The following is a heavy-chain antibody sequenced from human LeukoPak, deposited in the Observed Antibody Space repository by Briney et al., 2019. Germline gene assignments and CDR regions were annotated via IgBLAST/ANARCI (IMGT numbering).Heavy chain of an antibody. CDR2: MNPNSGNT. CDR3: ARGRPPGLDFDY. Sequence: ASVKVSCKASGYTLTSYDINWVRQATGQGLEWMGWMNPNSGNTGYAQKFQGRVTMTRNTSISTAYMELSSLRSEDTVVYYCARGRPPGLDFDYWGQGTLVTVSS. D-gene: IGHD3-16*01. CDR1: GYTLTSYD. J-gene: IGHJ4*02. V-gene: IGHV1-8*01.